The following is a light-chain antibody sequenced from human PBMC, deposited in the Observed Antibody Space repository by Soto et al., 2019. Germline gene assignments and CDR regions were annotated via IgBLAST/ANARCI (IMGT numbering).Light chain of an antibody. CDR3: SSYTRTSSVI. J-gene: IGLJ2*01. CDR2: DVN. CDR1: SSDIGAYAY. V-gene: IGLV2-14*03. Sequence: QSALTQPASVSGSPGQSIAISCTGTSSDIGAYAYVSWYQQHPGKVPKLIVFDVNYRPSGVSSRFSGSKSGNTASLTISGLQAEDEADYYCSSYTRTSSVIFGGGTKLTGL.